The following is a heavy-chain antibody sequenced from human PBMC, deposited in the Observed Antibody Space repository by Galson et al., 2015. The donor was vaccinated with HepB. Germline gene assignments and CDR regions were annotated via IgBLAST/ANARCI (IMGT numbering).Heavy chain of an antibody. CDR2: ITPFNGNT. D-gene: IGHD4-23*01. Sequence: SVKVSCKASGYTFTYRYLHWVRQAPGQALEWMGWITPFNGNTNYAQKFQDRVTITRDRSMSTAYMELSSLRSEDTAMYYCASTHPLHDYGGNLDGYWYFDLWGRGTLVTVSS. J-gene: IGHJ2*01. CDR3: ASTHPLHDYGGNLDGYWYFDL. CDR1: GYTFTYRY. V-gene: IGHV1-45*02.